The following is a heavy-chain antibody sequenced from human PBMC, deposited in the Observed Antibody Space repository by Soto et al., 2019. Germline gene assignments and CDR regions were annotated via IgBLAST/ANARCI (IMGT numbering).Heavy chain of an antibody. V-gene: IGHV3-53*01. J-gene: IGHJ4*02. CDR2: IYSGGTT. D-gene: IGHD6-13*01. CDR3: ARALWGSSWYYFDY. Sequence: EVQLVESGGGLIQPGGSLRLSCAASGFTVSGHYMSWVRQAPGKGLEWVSLIYSGGTTYYAASVKGRFTISRDNSKNMVYLQMNSLRAEDTAVYYCARALWGSSWYYFDYWGQGTLVSVSA. CDR1: GFTVSGHY.